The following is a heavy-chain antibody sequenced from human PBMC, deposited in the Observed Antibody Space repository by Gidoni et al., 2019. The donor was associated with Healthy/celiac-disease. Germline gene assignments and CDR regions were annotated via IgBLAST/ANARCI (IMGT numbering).Heavy chain of an antibody. Sequence: QVQLQQWGAGLLQPSETLSLTCAVYGGSFSGYYWRWIRQPPGKGLEWIGEINHSGSTNYNPSLKSRVTISVDTSKNQFSLKLSSVTAADTAVYYCARGLPWARYSSGWSPGTFVYWGQGTLVTVSS. CDR1: GGSFSGYY. V-gene: IGHV4-34*01. CDR3: ARGLPWARYSSGWSPGTFVY. J-gene: IGHJ4*02. D-gene: IGHD6-19*01. CDR2: INHSGST.